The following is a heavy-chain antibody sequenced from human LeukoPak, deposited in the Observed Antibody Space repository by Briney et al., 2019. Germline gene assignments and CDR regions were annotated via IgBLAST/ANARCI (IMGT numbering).Heavy chain of an antibody. CDR1: GFTFSSYW. D-gene: IGHD5-18*01. CDR3: ARGYTYGSA. Sequence: QPGGSLRLSCAASGFTFSSYWMSWVRQAPGKGLEWVSGISGNGDNTYYTDSVKGRFTISRDNSKNTLYLQMNSLRAEDTAVYYCARGYTYGSAWGQGTLVTVSS. V-gene: IGHV3-23*01. CDR2: ISGNGDNT. J-gene: IGHJ5*02.